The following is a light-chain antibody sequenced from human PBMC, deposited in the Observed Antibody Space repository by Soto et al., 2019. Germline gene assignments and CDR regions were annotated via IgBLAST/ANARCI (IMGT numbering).Light chain of an antibody. V-gene: IGKV3D-11*02. CDR2: DAS. J-gene: IGKJ4*01. Sequence: EIVLTQSPATLSLSPGERATLSCRASESISSYLAWYQRRPGQAPSLLIYDASNRATGIPARFSGSGYGTDCTLTIDNLEADDFAVYYCHQRSKWNLTFDGATKVEI. CDR1: ESISSY. CDR3: HQRSKWNLT.